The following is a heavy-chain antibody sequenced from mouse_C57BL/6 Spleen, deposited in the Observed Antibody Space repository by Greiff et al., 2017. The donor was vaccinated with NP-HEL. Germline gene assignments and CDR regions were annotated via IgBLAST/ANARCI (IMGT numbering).Heavy chain of an antibody. CDR3: AKDGYDYDDYVDY. Sequence: VKLMESGAELVRPGASVKLSCKASGYTFTDYSINWVKQRPGQGLEWIARIYPGSGTTYYNAKFNGKATLTAEKSSSTAYMQLSSLTSEDSAVYFCAKDGYDYDDYVDYWGQGTTLTVSS. CDR2: IYPGSGTT. J-gene: IGHJ2*01. CDR1: GYTFTDYS. V-gene: IGHV1-76*01. D-gene: IGHD2-4*01.